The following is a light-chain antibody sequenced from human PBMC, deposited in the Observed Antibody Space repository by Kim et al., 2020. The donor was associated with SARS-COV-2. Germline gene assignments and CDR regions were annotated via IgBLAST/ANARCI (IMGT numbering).Light chain of an antibody. V-gene: IGKV3-20*01. CDR2: GGS. CDR1: ETVIDNY. CDR3: QQNTNSPWT. J-gene: IGKJ1*01. Sequence: SPGERTTLSCRASETVIDNYVGWYQQTPGPATRLIIYGGSSRATSISDRFSGSGSGTVFTITISRLEPEDFAVYYYQQNTNSPWTFGQGTKVDIK.